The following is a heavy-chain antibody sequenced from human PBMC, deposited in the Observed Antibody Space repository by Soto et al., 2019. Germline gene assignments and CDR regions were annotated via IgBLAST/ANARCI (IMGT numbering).Heavy chain of an antibody. V-gene: IGHV1-3*01. CDR1: GYTFTSYA. J-gene: IGHJ5*02. Sequence: QVQLVQSGAEVKKPGASVKVSCKASGYTFTSYAMHWVRQAPGQRLEWMGWINAGNGNTKYSQKFQGRVTITRDTSASTAYMELSSLRSEGTAVYYCAREGWVVPAANNWFDPWGQGTLVTVSS. D-gene: IGHD2-2*01. CDR2: INAGNGNT. CDR3: AREGWVVPAANNWFDP.